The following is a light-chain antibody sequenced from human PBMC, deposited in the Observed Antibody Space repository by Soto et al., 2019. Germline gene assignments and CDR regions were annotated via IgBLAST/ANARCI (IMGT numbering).Light chain of an antibody. Sequence: EIVLTQSPGTLSLSPGERVTLSCRASQSVSSNFLAWYQQKPGQPPRLLMYGASSRATSIPDRFSGSGSGTDFTHTISTLEPEDFAVYYCQHYGPPRYTFGQGTKLEIK. CDR1: QSVSSNF. V-gene: IGKV3-20*01. J-gene: IGKJ2*01. CDR3: QHYGPPRYT. CDR2: GAS.